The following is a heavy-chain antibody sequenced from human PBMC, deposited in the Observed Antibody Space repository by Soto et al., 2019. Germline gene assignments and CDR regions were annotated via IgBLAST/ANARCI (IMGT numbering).Heavy chain of an antibody. Sequence: GGSLRLSCAASGFTVSSNYMSWVRQAPGKGLEWVSVIYSGGSTYYADSVKGRFTISRDNSKNTLYLQMNSLRAEDTAVYYCARDHVVVTANPYYYYSMDVWGQGTTVTVSS. CDR2: IYSGGST. J-gene: IGHJ6*02. V-gene: IGHV3-66*01. CDR3: ARDHVVVTANPYYYYSMDV. CDR1: GFTVSSNY. D-gene: IGHD2-21*02.